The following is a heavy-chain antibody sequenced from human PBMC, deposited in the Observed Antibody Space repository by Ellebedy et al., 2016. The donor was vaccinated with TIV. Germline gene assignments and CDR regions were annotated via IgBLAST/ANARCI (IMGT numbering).Heavy chain of an antibody. D-gene: IGHD4-17*01. CDR1: GFILGTYW. Sequence: GESLKISCAASGFILGTYWMSWVRQAPGKGLEWVANINQDESETTYVDSVKGRFTISRDNAKNSLYLQMDSLRAEDTAVYYCARGATTQVDWGQGTLVTVSS. CDR2: INQDESET. CDR3: ARGATTQVD. J-gene: IGHJ4*02. V-gene: IGHV3-7*01.